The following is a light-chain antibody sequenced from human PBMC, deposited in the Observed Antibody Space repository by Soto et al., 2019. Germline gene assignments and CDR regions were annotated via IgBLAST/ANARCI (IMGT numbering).Light chain of an antibody. CDR2: GAS. V-gene: IGKV3-20*01. CDR3: QHYGSSLLFT. CDR1: QSVSSFY. J-gene: IGKJ3*01. Sequence: EIVLTQSPGTLSLSPGERATLSCRASQSVSSFYLAWYQQKPGQAPRLLIYGASSRATGIPDRFSGSGSGTVFNLTISRLEPEVFAVYYCQHYGSSLLFTFGPGTKVDIK.